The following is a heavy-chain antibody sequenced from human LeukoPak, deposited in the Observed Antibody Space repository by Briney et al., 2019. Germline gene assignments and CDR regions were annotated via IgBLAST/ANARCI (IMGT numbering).Heavy chain of an antibody. CDR2: IWYDGSNK. Sequence: GGSLRLSCAASGFTFSSYGMHWVRQTPGKGLEWVAVIWYDGSNKYYADSVKGRFTISRDNSKNTLYLQMNSLRAEDTAVYYCARPTYSGSYYWFDYWGQGTLVTVSS. CDR3: ARPTYSGSYYWFDY. J-gene: IGHJ4*02. CDR1: GFTFSSYG. D-gene: IGHD1-26*01. V-gene: IGHV3-33*01.